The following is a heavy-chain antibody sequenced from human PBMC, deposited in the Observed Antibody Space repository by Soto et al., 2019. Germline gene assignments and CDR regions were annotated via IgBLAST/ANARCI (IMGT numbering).Heavy chain of an antibody. J-gene: IGHJ5*02. CDR3: AKEHFESGWYNCFDP. CDR2: AAYHGGDE. V-gene: IGHV3-30*18. D-gene: IGHD3-9*01. Sequence: QVQLVESGGGVVQPGRSLRLSCAASGFTFSSYGMHWVRQAPGKGLEWVAVAAYHGGDERYADSVKGRFTISRDNSRNTLYLQMNSLRAEDTAVYYCAKEHFESGWYNCFDPWGQGTLVIVSS. CDR1: GFTFSSYG.